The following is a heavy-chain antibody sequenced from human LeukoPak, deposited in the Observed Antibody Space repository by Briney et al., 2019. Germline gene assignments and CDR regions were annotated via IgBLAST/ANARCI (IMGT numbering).Heavy chain of an antibody. CDR1: GFTFSSYW. J-gene: IGHJ1*01. V-gene: IGHV3-74*01. CDR2: IKSDGST. D-gene: IGHD3-22*01. Sequence: QPGGSLRLSCAASGFTFSSYWMHWVRHAPGKGLVWVSRIKSDGSTNYADSVKGRFTISRDNAKNTLSLQMNSLRAEDTGVYYCARAPSEISGYYPEYFRHWGQGTLVTVSS. CDR3: ARAPSEISGYYPEYFRH.